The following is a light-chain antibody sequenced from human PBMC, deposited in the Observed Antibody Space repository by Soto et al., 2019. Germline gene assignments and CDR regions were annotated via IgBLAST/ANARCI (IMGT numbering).Light chain of an antibody. V-gene: IGKV4-1*01. Sequence: DIVMTQSPDSLAVSLGERATVNCKSSQSILYSSNNKNYLAWYQQKPGQPPKLLISWASSRESGVPDRFSGSGSVTDFTLTISSLQAEDVAVYYCQQYYSSRTFGQGTKVEI. CDR1: QSILYSSNNKNY. CDR3: QQYYSSRT. J-gene: IGKJ1*01. CDR2: WAS.